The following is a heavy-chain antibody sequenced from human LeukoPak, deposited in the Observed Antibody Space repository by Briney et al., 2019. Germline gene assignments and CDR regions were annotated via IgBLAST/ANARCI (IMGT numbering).Heavy chain of an antibody. D-gene: IGHD3-10*01. CDR3: ARPRYYGSGSYYNADPRFDY. Sequence: ASVKVSCKASGYTFTGYYMHWVRQAPGQGLEWMGWINPNSGGTNYAQKFQGRVTMTRDTSISTAYMELSRLRSDDTAAYYCARPRYYGSGSYYNADPRFDYWGQGTLVTVSS. J-gene: IGHJ4*02. V-gene: IGHV1-2*02. CDR1: GYTFTGYY. CDR2: INPNSGGT.